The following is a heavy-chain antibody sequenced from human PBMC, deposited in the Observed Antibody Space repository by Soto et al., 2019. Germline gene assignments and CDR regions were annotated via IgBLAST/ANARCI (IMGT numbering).Heavy chain of an antibody. Sequence: QVQLVQSGAEVKKPGASVKVSCKVSGYTLTELSMHWVRQAPGIGLEWMGGFDPEDGETIYAQKFQGRVTMTEDTSTDTAYMELSSLRSEDTAVYYCATDRVTLGGVIVRLGWGNFDYWGQGTLVTVSS. CDR1: GYTLTELS. CDR3: ATDRVTLGGVIVRLGWGNFDY. V-gene: IGHV1-24*01. J-gene: IGHJ4*02. CDR2: FDPEDGET. D-gene: IGHD3-16*02.